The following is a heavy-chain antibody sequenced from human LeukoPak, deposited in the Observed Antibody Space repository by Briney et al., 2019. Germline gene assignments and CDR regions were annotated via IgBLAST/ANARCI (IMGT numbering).Heavy chain of an antibody. CDR3: AKVPGKHCSGVSCYYTDFDY. CDR1: GFTFSSYA. J-gene: IGHJ4*02. CDR2: ISGSGGST. D-gene: IGHD2-15*01. V-gene: IGHV3-23*01. Sequence: GGSLRLSCAASGFTFSSYAMSWVRQAPGKGLEWVSAISGSGGSTYYADSVKGRFTISRDNSKNTLYLQMNSLRAEDTAVYYCAKVPGKHCSGVSCYYTDFDYWGQGTLVTVSS.